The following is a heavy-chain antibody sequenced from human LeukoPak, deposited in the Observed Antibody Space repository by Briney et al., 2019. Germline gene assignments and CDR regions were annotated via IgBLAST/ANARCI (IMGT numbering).Heavy chain of an antibody. CDR3: ARDIVGGPDAFDI. Sequence: SETLSLTCTVSGGSISSHYWSWIRQPPGKGLEWIGYTYYSGSTNYNPSLKSRVTISVDTSKNQFSLKLSSVTAADTAVYYCARDIVGGPDAFDIWGQGTMVTVSS. V-gene: IGHV4-59*11. CDR1: GGSISSHY. CDR2: TYYSGST. J-gene: IGHJ3*02. D-gene: IGHD1-26*01.